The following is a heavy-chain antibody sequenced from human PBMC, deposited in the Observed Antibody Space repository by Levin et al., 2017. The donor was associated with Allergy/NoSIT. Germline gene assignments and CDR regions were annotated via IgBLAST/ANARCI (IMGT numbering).Heavy chain of an antibody. CDR3: AKDLVVRGVTELYY. J-gene: IGHJ4*01. CDR1: GFTFSSYG. D-gene: IGHD3-10*01. V-gene: IGHV3-30*18. Sequence: GESLKISCAASGFTFSSYGMHWVRQAPGKGLEWVAVISYDGTNKYYADSVKGRFTISRDNSKNTLYLQMNSLRPEDTAVYYCAKDLVVRGVTELYYWGHGCLLTISS. CDR2: ISYDGTNK.